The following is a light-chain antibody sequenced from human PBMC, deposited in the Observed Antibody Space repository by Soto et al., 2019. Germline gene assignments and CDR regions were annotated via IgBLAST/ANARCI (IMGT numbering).Light chain of an antibody. J-gene: IGKJ1*01. CDR3: QQYYSFPRT. CDR2: AAS. CDR1: QGISSY. Sequence: ILTIQSPSLVSSSTEDIVTISCLMSQGISSYLAWYQQKPGKAPELLIYAASTLQSGVPSRFSGSVTGTDFTLTISCLQSEDFATYYCQQYYSFPRTFGQGTKVDI. V-gene: IGKV1D-8*01.